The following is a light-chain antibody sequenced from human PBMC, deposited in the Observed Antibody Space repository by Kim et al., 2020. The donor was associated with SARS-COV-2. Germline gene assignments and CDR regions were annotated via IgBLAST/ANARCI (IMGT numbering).Light chain of an antibody. Sequence: QSALTQPASVSGSPGQSITISCTGTSSDVGDYNYVSWYQQHPGKAPKLMTYDVSKRPSGVSNRFSGSKSGNTASLTISELQAEDEADYYCSSYTSSSTYVFGAGTKVTVL. CDR2: DVS. J-gene: IGLJ1*01. CDR3: SSYTSSSTYV. CDR1: SSDVGDYNY. V-gene: IGLV2-14*03.